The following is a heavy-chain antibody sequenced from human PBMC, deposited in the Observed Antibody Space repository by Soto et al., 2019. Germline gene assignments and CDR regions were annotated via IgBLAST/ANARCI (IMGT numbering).Heavy chain of an antibody. D-gene: IGHD1-20*01. CDR2: ISGTGDSS. J-gene: IGHJ4*02. Sequence: EVQLLESGGGLVQPGGSLRLSCAASGFTFGSYAMSWVRQAPGKGLEWVSLISGTGDSSEYANSVKGLFTISRDYSKTTVFLQMNRMRAEDTAVYFCAKDNGNDSSWSFSHWVKGKLVTVSS. V-gene: IGHV3-23*01. CDR3: AKDNGNDSSWSFSH. CDR1: GFTFGSYA.